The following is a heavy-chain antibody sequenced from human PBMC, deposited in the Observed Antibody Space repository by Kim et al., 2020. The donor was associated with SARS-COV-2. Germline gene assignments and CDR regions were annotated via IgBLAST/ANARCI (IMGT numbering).Heavy chain of an antibody. CDR1: GFTFTSSA. CDR3: AADPSHYDILTGYYGPYYYYGMDV. CDR2: IVVGSGNT. V-gene: IGHV1-58*02. Sequence: SVKVSCKASGFTFTSSAMQWVRQARGQRLEWIGWIVVGSGNTNYAQKFQERVTITRDMSTSTAYMELSSLRSEDTAVYYCAADPSHYDILTGYYGPYYYYGMDVWGQGTTVTVSS. J-gene: IGHJ6*02. D-gene: IGHD3-9*01.